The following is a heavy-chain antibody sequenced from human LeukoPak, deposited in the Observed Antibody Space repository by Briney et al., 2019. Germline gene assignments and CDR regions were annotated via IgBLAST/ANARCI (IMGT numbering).Heavy chain of an antibody. CDR3: ARVARKWELANDAFDI. CDR2: IYYSGST. D-gene: IGHD1-26*01. CDR1: GGSISSYY. V-gene: IGHV4-59*01. J-gene: IGHJ3*02. Sequence: PSETLSLTCTVSGGSISSYYWSWIRQPPGKGLEWIGYIYYSGSTNYNPSLKSRVTISVDTSKNQFSLKLSSVTAADTAVYYCARVARKWELANDAFDIWGQGTVVTVSS.